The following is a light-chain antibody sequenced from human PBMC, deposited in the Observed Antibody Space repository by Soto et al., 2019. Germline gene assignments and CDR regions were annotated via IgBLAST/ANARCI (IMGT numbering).Light chain of an antibody. CDR1: QSVGTF. CDR2: GAS. CDR3: QQYNGRPPVT. V-gene: IGKV3D-15*01. J-gene: IGKJ5*01. Sequence: CLTKRKSAILHSRASQSVGTFFAWYQQKPGQAPRLLIYGASSRATVISDRFSGSGSGSEFTLTISALQSEDFSVYYCQQYNGRPPVTFGQGTRLAIK.